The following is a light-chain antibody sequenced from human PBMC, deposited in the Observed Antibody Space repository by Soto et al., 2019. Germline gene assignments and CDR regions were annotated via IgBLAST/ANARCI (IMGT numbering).Light chain of an antibody. CDR2: KAS. V-gene: IGKV1-5*03. Sequence: LMTQSAAALSSSVGDRVTITCRASQTISSWLAWYQQKPGKAPKLLIYKASTLKSGVPSRFSGSGSGTEFTLTISSLQPDDFATYYCQHYNSYSETFGQGTKV. CDR1: QTISSW. J-gene: IGKJ1*01. CDR3: QHYNSYSET.